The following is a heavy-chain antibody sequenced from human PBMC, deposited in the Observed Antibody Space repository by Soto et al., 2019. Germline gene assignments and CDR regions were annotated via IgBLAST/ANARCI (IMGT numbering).Heavy chain of an antibody. CDR2: IIPILGIA. CDR1: GGTFSSYT. CDR3: ARDFYRGSCYSCFDY. D-gene: IGHD2-15*01. Sequence: VKVSCKASGGTFSSYTISWVRQAPGQGLEWMGRIIPILGIANYAQKFQGRVTITADKSTSTAYMELSSLKSEDTAVYYCARDFYRGSCYSCFDYWGQGTLVTVSS. J-gene: IGHJ4*02. V-gene: IGHV1-69*04.